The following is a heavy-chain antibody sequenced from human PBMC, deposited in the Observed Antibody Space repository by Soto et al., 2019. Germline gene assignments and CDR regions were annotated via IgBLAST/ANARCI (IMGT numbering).Heavy chain of an antibody. D-gene: IGHD3-10*01. CDR3: ARDPGSGSYYGWFDP. CDR1: GGSISSRGYY. J-gene: IGHJ5*02. Sequence: AETLSLTCTVSGGSISSRGYYWGWIRQPPGKGLEWIGYIYYSGSTNYNPSLKSRVTISVDTSKNQFSLKLSSVTAADTAVYYCARDPGSGSYYGWFDPWGQGTLVTVSS. CDR2: IYYSGST. V-gene: IGHV4-61*08.